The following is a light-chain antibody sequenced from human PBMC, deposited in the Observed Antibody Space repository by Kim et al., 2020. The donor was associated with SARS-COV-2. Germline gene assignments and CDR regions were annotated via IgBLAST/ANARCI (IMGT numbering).Light chain of an antibody. CDR1: QRISTW. V-gene: IGKV1-5*01. Sequence: SAGVEDRVAINCRSSQRISTWLAWYQQKPGKAPRLLIYDGTNLESGVPSRFSGSGVGTEFTLTISSLQPDDFATYYCQQYNSDWTFGQGTKVDIK. CDR3: QQYNSDWT. J-gene: IGKJ1*01. CDR2: DGT.